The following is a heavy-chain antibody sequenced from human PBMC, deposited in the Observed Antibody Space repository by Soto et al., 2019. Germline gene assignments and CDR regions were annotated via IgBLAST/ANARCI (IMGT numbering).Heavy chain of an antibody. CDR2: IKSKTDGGIT. D-gene: IGHD4-17*01. CDR3: TTDLGAYGDYYYGMDV. V-gene: IGHV3-15*07. J-gene: IGHJ6*02. CDR1: GFTFSNAW. Sequence: LRLSCAASGFTFSNAWMNWVRQAPGKGLEWVGRIKSKTDGGITDYAAPVKGRFTISRDDSKNTLYLQMNSLKTEDTAVYYCTTDLGAYGDYYYGMDVRAQGTTVTGSS.